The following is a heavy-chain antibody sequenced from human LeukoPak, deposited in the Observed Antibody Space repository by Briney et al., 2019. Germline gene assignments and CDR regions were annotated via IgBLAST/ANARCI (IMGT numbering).Heavy chain of an antibody. J-gene: IGHJ4*02. Sequence: SVKVSCKASGGTFSSYAISWVRQAPGQGLEWMGGIIPVFGTANYAQKFQGRVTITADESTSTAYMELSSLRSEDTAVYYCARGSSGSDYHFDYWGQGTLVTVSS. CDR2: IIPVFGTA. CDR3: ARGSSGSDYHFDY. CDR1: GGTFSSYA. V-gene: IGHV1-69*13. D-gene: IGHD1-26*01.